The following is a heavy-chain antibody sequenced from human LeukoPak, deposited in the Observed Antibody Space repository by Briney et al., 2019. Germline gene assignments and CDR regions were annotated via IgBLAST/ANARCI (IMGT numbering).Heavy chain of an antibody. CDR2: FDPEDGET. V-gene: IGHV1-24*01. CDR3: ARDKMAYYYDSSGYYYPLYYFDY. D-gene: IGHD3-22*01. Sequence: ASVKVSCKVSGYTLTELSMHWVRQAPGKGLEWMGGFDPEDGETIYAQKFQGRVTITWDTSATTAYMELSSLRSEDTAVYYCARDKMAYYYDSSGYYYPLYYFDYWGQGTLVTVSS. CDR1: GYTLTELS. J-gene: IGHJ4*02.